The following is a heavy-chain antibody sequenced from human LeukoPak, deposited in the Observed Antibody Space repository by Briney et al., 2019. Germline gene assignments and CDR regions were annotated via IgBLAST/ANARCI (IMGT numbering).Heavy chain of an antibody. CDR1: GFTFSSYS. V-gene: IGHV3-7*01. CDR2: IKQDGSEK. Sequence: GGSLRLSCAASGFTFSSYSMSWVRQAPGKGLEWVANIKQDGSEKYYVDSVKGRFTISRDNAKNSLYLQMNSLRAEDTAVYYCARDREWLQPVDYWGQGTLVTVSS. D-gene: IGHD5-24*01. CDR3: ARDREWLQPVDY. J-gene: IGHJ4*02.